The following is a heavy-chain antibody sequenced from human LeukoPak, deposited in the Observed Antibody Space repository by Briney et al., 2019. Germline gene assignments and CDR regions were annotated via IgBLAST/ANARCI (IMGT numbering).Heavy chain of an antibody. Sequence: SETLSLTCAVYGGSFSGYYWSWIRQPPGKGLEWIGEINHSGSTNYNPSLKSRVTISVDTSKNQFSLKLSSVTAADTAVYYCARDQEVVYYYGSGAPLSWGQGTLVTVSS. V-gene: IGHV4-34*01. D-gene: IGHD3-10*01. CDR3: ARDQEVVYYYGSGAPLS. J-gene: IGHJ4*02. CDR2: INHSGST. CDR1: GGSFSGYY.